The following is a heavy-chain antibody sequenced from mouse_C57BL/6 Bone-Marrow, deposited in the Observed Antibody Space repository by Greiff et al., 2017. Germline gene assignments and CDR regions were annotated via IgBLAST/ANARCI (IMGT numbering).Heavy chain of an antibody. V-gene: IGHV14-3*01. CDR3: ARGGDLDY. J-gene: IGHJ2*01. CDR2: IDPQNGST. Sequence: EVQLQQSVAELVRPGASVKLSCTASGFNIKNTYMHWVKQRPEQGMRWIGRIDPQNGSTKYAPKFQGKATITANTSSNTAYLPLSSLTSDDTAIYCGARGGDLDYWGQGTTLTVSS. CDR1: GFNIKNTY.